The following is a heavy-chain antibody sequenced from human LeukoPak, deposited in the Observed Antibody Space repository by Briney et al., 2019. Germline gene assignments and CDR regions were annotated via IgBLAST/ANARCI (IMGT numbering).Heavy chain of an antibody. Sequence: PSETLSLTCAVSGYSISSGYYWGWIRQPPGKGLEWIGSIYHSGSTYYNPSLESRVTISVDTSKNQFSLKLSSVTAADTAVYYCARHVGPPHYDFWSGSRLGWFDPWGQGTLVTVSS. V-gene: IGHV4-38-2*01. CDR1: GYSISSGYY. J-gene: IGHJ5*02. CDR3: ARHVGPPHYDFWSGSRLGWFDP. D-gene: IGHD3-3*01. CDR2: IYHSGST.